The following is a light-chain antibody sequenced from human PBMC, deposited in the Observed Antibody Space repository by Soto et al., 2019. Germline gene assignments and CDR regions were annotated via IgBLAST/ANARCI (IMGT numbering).Light chain of an antibody. V-gene: IGKV3-15*01. CDR2: DAS. J-gene: IGKJ1*01. CDR1: QSVSTK. Sequence: EIVMTQSPATLSVSPGERASLSCRASQSVSTKLAWYQQKGGQAPRLLIYDASTRATGIPARFSGSGSGTQFTLTNSSLQSEDFAVYYCQQYNDRPPWTFGQGTKVEIK. CDR3: QQYNDRPPWT.